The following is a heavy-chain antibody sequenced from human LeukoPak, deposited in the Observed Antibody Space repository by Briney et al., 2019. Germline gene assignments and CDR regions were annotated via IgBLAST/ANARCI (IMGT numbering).Heavy chain of an antibody. CDR3: ARDRGYEEFDY. Sequence: GGSLRLSCAASGFTFSSYWMSWVRQAPGKGLEWVANIKQDGSEKYYVDSVKSRFTISRDNAKNSLYLQMNSLRAEDTAVYYCARDRGYEEFDYWGQGTLVTVSS. D-gene: IGHD5-12*01. V-gene: IGHV3-7*01. J-gene: IGHJ4*02. CDR1: GFTFSSYW. CDR2: IKQDGSEK.